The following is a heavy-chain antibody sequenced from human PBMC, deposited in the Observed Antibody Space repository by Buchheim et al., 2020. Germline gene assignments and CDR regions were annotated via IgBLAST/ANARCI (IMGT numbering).Heavy chain of an antibody. J-gene: IGHJ6*02. V-gene: IGHV5-10-1*03. Sequence: EVQLVQSGAEVKKPGESLRISCEASGYNFSTFWISWVRQMPGKGLEWMGRVYPGNSYTKYRQSFEGHVTISADKSINTAYLQWNSLKASDTATYYCARQFNYDGHSGNYYYGLDVWGQGTT. CDR2: VYPGNSYT. CDR3: ARQFNYDGHSGNYYYGLDV. CDR1: GYNFSTFW. D-gene: IGHD3-22*01.